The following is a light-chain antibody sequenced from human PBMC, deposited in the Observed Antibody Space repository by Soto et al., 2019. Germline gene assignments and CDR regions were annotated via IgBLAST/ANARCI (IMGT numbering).Light chain of an antibody. CDR3: TSYTTSSAHYV. CDR1: SSDVGGFDY. J-gene: IGLJ1*01. Sequence: QSVLTQPASVSGSPGQSITISCTGTSSDVGGFDYVSWYQHHPGKAPKLMIYDVSNRPSGVSNRFSGSKSGNTASLIISGLQAEDDADYFCTSYTTSSAHYVFGTGTKVTVL. CDR2: DVS. V-gene: IGLV2-14*01.